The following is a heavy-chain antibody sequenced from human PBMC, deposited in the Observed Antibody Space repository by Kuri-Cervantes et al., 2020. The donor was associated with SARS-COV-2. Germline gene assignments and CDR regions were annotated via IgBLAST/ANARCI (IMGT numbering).Heavy chain of an antibody. CDR3: AKGSIVATIAYYFDY. Sequence: GGSLRLSCAASGFTFSDYYMSWIRQAPGKGLEWVSYISSSGSTIYYADSVKGRFTISRDNSKNSLYLQMNSLRAEDTALYYCAKGSIVATIAYYFDYWGQGTLVTVSS. J-gene: IGHJ4*02. D-gene: IGHD5-12*01. CDR2: ISSSGSTI. V-gene: IGHV3-11*01. CDR1: GFTFSDYY.